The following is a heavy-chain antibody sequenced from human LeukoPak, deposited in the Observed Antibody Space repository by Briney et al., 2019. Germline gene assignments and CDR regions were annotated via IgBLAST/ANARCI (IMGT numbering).Heavy chain of an antibody. CDR1: GGSISSGGYY. V-gene: IGHV4-31*03. D-gene: IGHD2-15*01. Sequence: SETLSLTCTVSGGSISSGGYYWSWIRQHPGKGLEWIGYIYYSGSTYYNPSLKSRVTISVDTSNNQFSLKLSSVTAADTAVYYCARLLPLQGGDVWGQGTTVTVSS. CDR2: IYYSGST. CDR3: ARLLPLQGGDV. J-gene: IGHJ6*02.